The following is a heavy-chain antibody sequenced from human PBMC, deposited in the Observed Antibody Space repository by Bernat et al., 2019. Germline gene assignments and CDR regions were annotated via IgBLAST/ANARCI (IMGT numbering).Heavy chain of an antibody. Sequence: EVQLLESGGGLVQPGGSLRLSCAASGFTFNSYAMSWVRQAPGKGLEWVSTVSPIGGSTYYADSVKDRFTISRDNSKNTLYLQMNSLRAEDTAVYYCAKDGGDYGFFDYWGLGTLVTVSS. CDR2: VSPIGGST. J-gene: IGHJ4*02. V-gene: IGHV3-23*01. D-gene: IGHD4-17*01. CDR1: GFTFNSYA. CDR3: AKDGGDYGFFDY.